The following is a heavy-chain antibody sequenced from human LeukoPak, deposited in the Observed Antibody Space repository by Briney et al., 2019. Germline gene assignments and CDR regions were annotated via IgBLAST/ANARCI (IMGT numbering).Heavy chain of an antibody. CDR2: ISAYNGNT. V-gene: IGHV1-18*01. J-gene: IGHJ5*02. Sequence: GASVKVSCKASGYTFTSYGISWVRQAPGQGLERMGWISAYNGNTNYAQKLQGRVTMTTDTSTSTAYMELRSLRSDDTAVYYCARDPIGYYYDSSGYYYVDPGDNWFDPWGQGTLVTVSS. CDR3: ARDPIGYYYDSSGYYYVDPGDNWFDP. D-gene: IGHD3-22*01. CDR1: GYTFTSYG.